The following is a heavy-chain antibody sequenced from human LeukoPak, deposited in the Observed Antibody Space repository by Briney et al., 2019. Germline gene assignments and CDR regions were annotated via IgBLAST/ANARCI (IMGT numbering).Heavy chain of an antibody. J-gene: IGHJ4*02. CDR3: ARGLQEYTYGFDY. V-gene: IGHV3-23*01. D-gene: IGHD5-18*01. CDR1: GFTFSSYA. CDR2: ISGSGGTT. Sequence: GGSLRLSCAASGFTFSSYAMTWVRQAPGKGLEWVSAISGSGGTTYYADSVKGWFTISRDNSKNTLYLQMNSLRADDTAVYYCARGLQEYTYGFDYWGQGTLVTVSS.